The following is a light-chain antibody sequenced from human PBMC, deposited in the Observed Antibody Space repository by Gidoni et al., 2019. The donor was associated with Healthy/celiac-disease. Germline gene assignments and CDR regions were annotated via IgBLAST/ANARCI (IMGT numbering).Light chain of an antibody. J-gene: IGKJ2*04. CDR1: QSISSY. CDR3: QQSYSTPSS. CDR2: AAS. V-gene: IGKV1-39*01. Sequence: DIQMTQSPSSLSASVGDRVTITCRASQSISSYFNWYQQKPGKAPKLLIYAASSLQSGVPSRFSGSGSGTDFTLTISSLQPEDFATYYCQQSYSTPSSFXQXTKLEIK.